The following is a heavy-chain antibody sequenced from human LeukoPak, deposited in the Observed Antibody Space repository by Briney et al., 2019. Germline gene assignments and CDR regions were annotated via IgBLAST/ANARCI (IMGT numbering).Heavy chain of an antibody. D-gene: IGHD3-10*01. V-gene: IGHV4-4*02. CDR2: IYHSGST. CDR1: GDSISSSNW. Sequence: PSETLSLTCTVSGDSISSSNWWTWVRQPPGKGLEWIGEIYHSGSTNYNPSLKSRVTISVDKSKNQFSLKLSSVTAADTAVYYCASSYRRDYGSGTPSGYNWFDPWGLGTLVTVSS. J-gene: IGHJ5*02. CDR3: ASSYRRDYGSGTPSGYNWFDP.